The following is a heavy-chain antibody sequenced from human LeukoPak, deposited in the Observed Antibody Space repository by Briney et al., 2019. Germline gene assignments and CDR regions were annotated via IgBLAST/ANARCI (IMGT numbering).Heavy chain of an antibody. CDR2: MSCDGSKK. J-gene: IGHJ6*04. D-gene: IGHD3-9*01. V-gene: IGHV3-30*18. Sequence: GGSLRLSCAASGFTFSNYGMHWVRQAPGKGLEWVAVMSCDGSKKYYADSVKGRFTISRDNSKNTLYLQMNSLIPEDTAVYYCAKDRDILTGEDYYYDMDVWGKGTTVTVSS. CDR1: GFTFSNYG. CDR3: AKDRDILTGEDYYYDMDV.